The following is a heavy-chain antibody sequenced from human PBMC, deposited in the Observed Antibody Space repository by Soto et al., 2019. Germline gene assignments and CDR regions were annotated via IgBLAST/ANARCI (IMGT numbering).Heavy chain of an antibody. J-gene: IGHJ4*02. CDR1: GYTFTSYA. CDR3: ARTRYCSGGSCYPFDY. D-gene: IGHD2-15*01. Sequence: QVPLVQSGAEVKKPGASVKVSCKASGYTFTSYAMHWVRQAPGQRLEWMGWINAGNGNTKYSQKFQGRVTITRDTSASTAYMELSSLRSEDTAVYYCARTRYCSGGSCYPFDYWGQGTLVTVSS. CDR2: INAGNGNT. V-gene: IGHV1-3*01.